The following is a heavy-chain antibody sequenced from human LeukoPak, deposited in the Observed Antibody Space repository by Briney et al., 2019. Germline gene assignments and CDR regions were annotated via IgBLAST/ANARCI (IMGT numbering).Heavy chain of an antibody. CDR1: GGSISSYY. D-gene: IGHD6-19*01. V-gene: IGHV4-59*01. CDR3: ARVGRIAVAGPGVTPYFDY. Sequence: SETLSLTRTVSGGSISSYYWSWIRQPPGKGLEWIGYVYYSGSTNYNPSLKSRVTISVDTSKNQFSLKLSSVTAADTAVYYCARVGRIAVAGPGVTPYFDYWGQGTLVTVSS. CDR2: VYYSGST. J-gene: IGHJ4*02.